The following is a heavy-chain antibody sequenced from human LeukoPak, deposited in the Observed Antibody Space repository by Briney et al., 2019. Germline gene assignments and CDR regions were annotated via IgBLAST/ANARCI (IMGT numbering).Heavy chain of an antibody. V-gene: IGHV4-39*01. J-gene: IGHJ4*02. CDR2: LYYSGRT. CDR1: GGSSSSSNYY. CDR3: ARLVGVRGVIG. D-gene: IGHD3-10*02. Sequence: PSETLSLTCTVSGGSSSSSNYYWGWVRQPPGKGLEWIGTLYYSGRTYYNASLKSRVTISVDTSETQSSLKLSSVTAADTAVYYCARLVGVRGVIGWGQVTLVTVSS.